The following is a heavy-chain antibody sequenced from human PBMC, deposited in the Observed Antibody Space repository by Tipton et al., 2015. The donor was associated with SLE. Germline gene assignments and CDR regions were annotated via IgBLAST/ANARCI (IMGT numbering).Heavy chain of an antibody. J-gene: IGHJ5*02. CDR1: GDSITTDSDY. Sequence: TLSLTCTVSGDSITTDSDYWGWIRQPPGKGLEWIGNIYYSGTTYYNSSLKSRVTISVDTSKNQFSLKLSSVTAADTAVYYCARENGDYGGNWLDPWGQGTLVTVSS. CDR2: IYYSGTT. V-gene: IGHV4-39*07. CDR3: ARENGDYGGNWLDP. D-gene: IGHD4-23*01.